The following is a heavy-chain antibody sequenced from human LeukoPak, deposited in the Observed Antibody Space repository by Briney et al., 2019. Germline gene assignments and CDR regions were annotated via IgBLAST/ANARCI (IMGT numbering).Heavy chain of an antibody. Sequence: GSLRLSCAASGFTFSNYWMTWVRQAPGKGLEWVANIKQDESEKYYVDSVKGRFTVSRDNSKNSVYLQMNSLSAEDTAMYYCATPVGGVWSFDYWGQGTLVTVSS. V-gene: IGHV3-7*01. CDR2: IKQDESEK. CDR3: ATPVGGVWSFDY. CDR1: GFTFSNYW. J-gene: IGHJ4*02. D-gene: IGHD2-15*01.